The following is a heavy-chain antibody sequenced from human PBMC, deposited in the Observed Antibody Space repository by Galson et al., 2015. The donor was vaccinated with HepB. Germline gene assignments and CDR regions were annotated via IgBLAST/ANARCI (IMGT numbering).Heavy chain of an antibody. Sequence: SLRLSCAASGFTFSSYWMHWVRQAPGKGLVWVSRISIDGSSTHYADSVKGRFTISRDNARNTLYLQMNSLRAEDTAVYSCAGEPQGWLRPFDYWGQGTLVTVSS. CDR1: GFTFSSYW. D-gene: IGHD5-12*01. V-gene: IGHV3-74*01. J-gene: IGHJ4*02. CDR3: AGEPQGWLRPFDY. CDR2: ISIDGSST.